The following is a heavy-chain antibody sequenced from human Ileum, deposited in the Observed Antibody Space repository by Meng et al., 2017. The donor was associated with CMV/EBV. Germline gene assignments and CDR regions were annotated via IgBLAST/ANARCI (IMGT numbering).Heavy chain of an antibody. CDR2: IYWTDVE. CDR1: GFSLSTDGVA. J-gene: IGHJ4*02. CDR3: IYGEAIF. Sequence: HITLRESGPTLVKPTQTLTLTCTFSGFSLSTDGVAVGWIRQTQGKALEWLAIIYWTDVEHYSPSLKSRLTITKDTNKEQVVLTMANMNAVDTATYYCIYGEAIFWGQGTLVTVSS. V-gene: IGHV2-5*01. D-gene: IGHD2-21*01.